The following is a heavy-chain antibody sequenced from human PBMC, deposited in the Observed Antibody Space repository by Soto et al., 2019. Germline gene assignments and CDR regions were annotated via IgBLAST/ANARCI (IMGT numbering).Heavy chain of an antibody. Sequence: QLQLQESGSGLVKPSQTLSLTCAVSGGSISSGGYSWSWIRQPPGKGLEWIGHIYHTGTTHYNPSLRTRVTIPADRSTTQFSLTLSSVTAADTAVYYCARGGSRFDGMDVWGQGTTVTVSS. CDR2: IYHTGTT. D-gene: IGHD3-10*01. J-gene: IGHJ6*02. V-gene: IGHV4-30-2*01. CDR1: GGSISSGGYS. CDR3: ARGGSRFDGMDV.